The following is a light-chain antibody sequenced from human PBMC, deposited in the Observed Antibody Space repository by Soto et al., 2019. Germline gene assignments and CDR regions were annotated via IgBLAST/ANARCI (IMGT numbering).Light chain of an antibody. CDR3: RQFGSSSIT. CDR1: QSVSSSY. CDR2: GAS. Sequence: EIVLTQSPGTLSLSPGERATLSCRASQSVSSSYLAWYQQKPGQAPRLLIYGASSRDTGIPDRFSGSGSGTDFTLTISRLEPEDFAVYYCRQFGSSSITFGQGTRLQIK. J-gene: IGKJ5*01. V-gene: IGKV3-20*01.